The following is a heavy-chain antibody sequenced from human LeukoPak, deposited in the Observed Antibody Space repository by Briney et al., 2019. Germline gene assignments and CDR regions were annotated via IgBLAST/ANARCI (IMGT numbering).Heavy chain of an antibody. J-gene: IGHJ4*02. V-gene: IGHV4-59*01. CDR2: IYYSGST. CDR1: GGSIRSYY. D-gene: IGHD7-27*01. Sequence: PSETLSLTCTVSGGSIRSYYWTWIRQPPGKGLEWIGHIYYSGSTDYNSSLKSRVTISVDASKNQFSLKLTSVTAADTAEYYCAGGLGIFDYWGQGALVTVSS. CDR3: AGGLGIFDY.